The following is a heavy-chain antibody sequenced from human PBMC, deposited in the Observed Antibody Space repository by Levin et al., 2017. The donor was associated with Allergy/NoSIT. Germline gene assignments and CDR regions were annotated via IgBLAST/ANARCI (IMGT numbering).Heavy chain of an antibody. CDR2: IIPILGIA. J-gene: IGHJ4*02. Sequence: PGASVKVSCKASGGTFSSYAISWVRQAPGQGLEWMGRIIPILGIANYAQKFQGRVTITADKSTRTAYMELSSLRSEDTAVYYCARGGAVAGTFGALDYWGQGTLVTVSS. CDR1: GGTFSSYA. D-gene: IGHD6-19*01. V-gene: IGHV1-69*04. CDR3: ARGGAVAGTFGALDY.